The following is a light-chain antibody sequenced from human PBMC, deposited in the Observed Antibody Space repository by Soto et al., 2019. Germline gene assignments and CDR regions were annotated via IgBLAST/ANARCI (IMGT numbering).Light chain of an antibody. CDR2: SNN. V-gene: IGLV1-44*01. Sequence: QPVLTQPPSTSGTPGQRVTISCSGSGSNIGSYTVNWYQQVPGTAPKLLIYSNNQRPSGVPDRFSASKSGTSVSLAITGLQSDDEADYYCAAWDDSLNGVVFGGGTQLTVL. J-gene: IGLJ2*01. CDR3: AAWDDSLNGVV. CDR1: GSNIGSYT.